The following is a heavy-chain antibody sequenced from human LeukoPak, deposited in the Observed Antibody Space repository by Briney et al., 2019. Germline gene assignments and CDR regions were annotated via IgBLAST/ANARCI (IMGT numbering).Heavy chain of an antibody. CDR3: TKYRSGNFDYYPDLDS. CDR2: TRYDESLK. CDR1: GFTFSHYG. J-gene: IGHJ4*02. V-gene: IGHV3-30*02. D-gene: IGHD3-9*01. Sequence: QPRGSLRLSCAASGFTFSHYGMHWVRQAPGKGLEWVAFTRYDESLKYYAGSVRGRFTISRDNSKNTLYLQMNSLRTEDTAIYYCTKYRSGNFDYYPDLDSWGQGILVTVSS.